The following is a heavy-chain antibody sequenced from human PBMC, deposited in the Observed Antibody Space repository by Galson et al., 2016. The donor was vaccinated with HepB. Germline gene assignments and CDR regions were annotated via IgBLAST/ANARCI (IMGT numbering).Heavy chain of an antibody. CDR3: AKGGSATSNYWFY. V-gene: IGHV3-7*03. Sequence: SLRLSCAVSVFTFSNYWMTWVRQAPGKGPEWVANIKPDGSERYYVDSVKGRFTISRDDAKNSLYLEMNTLRADDTAVYYCAKGGSATSNYWFYWGQGTLVTVSS. CDR1: VFTFSNYW. D-gene: IGHD3-10*01. J-gene: IGHJ4*02. CDR2: IKPDGSER.